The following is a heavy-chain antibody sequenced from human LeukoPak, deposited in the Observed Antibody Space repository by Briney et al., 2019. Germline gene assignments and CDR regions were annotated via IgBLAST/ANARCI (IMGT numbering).Heavy chain of an antibody. CDR1: GFTFDDYA. CDR3: AKDGDSTMVRGLSPLDY. J-gene: IGHJ4*02. CDR2: ISWNSGSI. Sequence: PGGSLRLSCAAPGFTFDDYAMHWVRHAPGKGLEWVSGISWNSGSIGYADSVKGRFTISRDNAKNSLYLQMNSLRAEDTALYYCAKDGDSTMVRGLSPLDYWGQGTLVTVSS. D-gene: IGHD3-10*01. V-gene: IGHV3-9*01.